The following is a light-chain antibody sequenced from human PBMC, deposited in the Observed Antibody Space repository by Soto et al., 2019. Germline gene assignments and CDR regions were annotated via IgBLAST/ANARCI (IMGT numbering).Light chain of an antibody. CDR1: QSISGY. J-gene: IGKJ2*01. V-gene: IGKV1-39*01. CDR2: AAS. Sequence: DIQMTQSPSSLSASVGDRVTITCRASQSISGYLNWYQQKPGKAPKILISAASGLQSGVPSRFSGSGSGTDFTLTISSLQPEDFAPYYCQQSYSSPSTFGQGTKLDIK. CDR3: QQSYSSPST.